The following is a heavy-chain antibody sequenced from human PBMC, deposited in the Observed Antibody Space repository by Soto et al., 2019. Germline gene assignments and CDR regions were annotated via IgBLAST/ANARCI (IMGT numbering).Heavy chain of an antibody. Sequence: QVQLVQSGTEVMNPGASVKVSCKASGYPFTSHYIHWVRQAPGQGLEWMGTINPGGGSTIYAQHXXXXXXXXXXXXXXXXXXXXXXXXXXXXXXXYXSSVXXSTIGHHGMDVWGQGTTVTVXX. CDR3: SSVXXSTIGHHGMDV. J-gene: IGHJ6*02. CDR1: GYPFTSHY. D-gene: IGHD5-12*01. CDR2: INPGGGST. V-gene: IGHV1-46*04.